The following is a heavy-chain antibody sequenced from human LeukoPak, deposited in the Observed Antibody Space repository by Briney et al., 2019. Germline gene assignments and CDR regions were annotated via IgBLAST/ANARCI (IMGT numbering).Heavy chain of an antibody. Sequence: PSETLSLTCAVYGGSFSGYYWSWIRQPPGKGLEWIGEINHSGSTNYNPSLKSRVTISVDTSKNQFSLKLSSVTAADTAVYYCARRWLWWPLGFDYWGQGTLVTVSS. CDR1: GGSFSGYY. J-gene: IGHJ4*02. CDR3: ARRWLWWPLGFDY. D-gene: IGHD2-21*01. CDR2: INHSGST. V-gene: IGHV4-34*01.